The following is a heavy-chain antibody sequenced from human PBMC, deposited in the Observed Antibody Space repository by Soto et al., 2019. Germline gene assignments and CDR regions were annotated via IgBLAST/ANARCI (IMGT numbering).Heavy chain of an antibody. D-gene: IGHD4-17*01. J-gene: IGHJ4*02. CDR3: ARPYGDYGGLDY. V-gene: IGHV4-39*01. CDR2: IYYSGST. Sequence: QLQLQESGPGLVKPSETLSLTCTVSGGSISSSSYYWGWIRQPPGKGLAWIGSIYYSGSTYYNPALKSRVTISVDTSKNQFSLKLSSVTAADTAVYYCARPYGDYGGLDYWGQGTLVTVSS. CDR1: GGSISSSSYY.